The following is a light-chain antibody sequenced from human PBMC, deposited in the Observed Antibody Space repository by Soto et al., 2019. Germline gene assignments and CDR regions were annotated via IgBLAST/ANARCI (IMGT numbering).Light chain of an antibody. CDR3: AGWDGSLKGFV. J-gene: IGLJ1*01. V-gene: IGLV1-44*01. CDR2: ENN. CDR1: ASNIGRDP. Sequence: QSVLTQPPSASGAPGQRVTISCSGSASNIGRDPVNWYQQVPGTAPKLLIYENNHRPSGVPDRFSGSKSGTSASLVISGLQSEDEAGYFCAGWDGSLKGFVFGTGTKV.